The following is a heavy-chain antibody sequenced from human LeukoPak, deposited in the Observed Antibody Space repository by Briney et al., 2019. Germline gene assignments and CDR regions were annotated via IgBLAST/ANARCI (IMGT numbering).Heavy chain of an antibody. J-gene: IGHJ6*02. CDR1: GGSISSYY. CDR3: ARGGSGYDSFYYYGMDV. CDR2: IYYSGST. D-gene: IGHD5-12*01. V-gene: IGHV4-59*01. Sequence: SSETLSLTCTASGGSISSYYWSWIRQPPGKGLEWIGYIYYSGSTNYNPSLKSRVTISVDTSKNQFSLKLSSVTAADTAVYYCARGGSGYDSFYYYGMDVWGQGTTVTVSS.